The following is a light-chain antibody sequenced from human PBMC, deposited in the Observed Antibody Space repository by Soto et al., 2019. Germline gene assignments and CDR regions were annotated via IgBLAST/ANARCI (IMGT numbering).Light chain of an antibody. Sequence: DIVMTQSPDSLAVSLGERATINCKSSQSVLYSSNSKNFLAWYQQKPGQPPKLLIYWASTRESGVPDRFSGSGSGTDFTLTISSLQAEDVAVYYCQQYYSSPFTFGHGTKVDIK. J-gene: IGKJ3*01. CDR2: WAS. CDR3: QQYYSSPFT. V-gene: IGKV4-1*01. CDR1: QSVLYSSNSKNF.